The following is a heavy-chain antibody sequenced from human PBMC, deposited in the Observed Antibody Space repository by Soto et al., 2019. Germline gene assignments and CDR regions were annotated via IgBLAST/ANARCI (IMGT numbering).Heavy chain of an antibody. CDR2: MNPNSGNT. CDR1: GYTFDNND. D-gene: IGHD1-1*01. CDR3: ARMETYGTLNWFDP. V-gene: IGHV1-8*01. Sequence: ASVKVSCKASGYTFDNNDISWVRQATGQGLEWMGWMNPNSGNTGYAQKFQGRVSMTRNTSITTAYLELSSLRSDDTAIYYCARMETYGTLNWFDPWGQGTLVTVSS. J-gene: IGHJ5*02.